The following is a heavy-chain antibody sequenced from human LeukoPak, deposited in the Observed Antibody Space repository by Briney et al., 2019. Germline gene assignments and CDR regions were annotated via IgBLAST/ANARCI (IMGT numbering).Heavy chain of an antibody. CDR3: ARAHNWKYGSFDF. CDR1: GFTFSSYG. V-gene: IGHV3-23*01. CDR2: ISGSGGST. Sequence: PGGSLRLSRAASGFTFSSYGMSWVRQAPGKGLEWVSAISGSGGSTYYADSVKGRFTISRDNSKNTLYLQVNSLRAEDTAVYYCARAHNWKYGSFDFWGQGTLVTVSS. D-gene: IGHD1-7*01. J-gene: IGHJ4*02.